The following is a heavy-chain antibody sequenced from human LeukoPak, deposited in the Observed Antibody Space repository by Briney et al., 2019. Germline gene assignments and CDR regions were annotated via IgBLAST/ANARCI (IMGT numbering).Heavy chain of an antibody. V-gene: IGHV3-33*01. CDR3: ATLTTVVTPSRTDY. CDR1: GFTFSSYG. Sequence: GGSLRLSCAASGFTFSSYGMHWVRQAPGKGLEWVAVIWYDGSNKYYADSVKGRFTISRDNSKNTLYLQMNSLRAEDTAVYYCATLTTVVTPSRTDYWGQGTLVTV. J-gene: IGHJ4*02. D-gene: IGHD4-23*01. CDR2: IWYDGSNK.